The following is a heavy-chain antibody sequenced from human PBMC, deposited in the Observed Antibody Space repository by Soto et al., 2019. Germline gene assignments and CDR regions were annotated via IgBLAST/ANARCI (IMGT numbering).Heavy chain of an antibody. CDR1: GFTFSDYY. V-gene: IGHV3-11*01. J-gene: IGHJ6*02. CDR2: MSGSGDTI. D-gene: IGHD1-26*01. Sequence: GGSLRLSCAASGFTFSDYYMSWIRQAPGKGLEWLSYMSGSGDTIYYADSVKGRFTISRDNANNSLFLQMSSLRAEDTAVYYCARDVAATTYHYSYDGMDVWGQGTTVTVSS. CDR3: ARDVAATTYHYSYDGMDV.